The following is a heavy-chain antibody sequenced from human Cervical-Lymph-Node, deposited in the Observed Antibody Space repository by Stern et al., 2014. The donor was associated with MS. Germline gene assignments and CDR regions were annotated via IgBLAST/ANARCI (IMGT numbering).Heavy chain of an antibody. CDR3: ARGAGDNWFDP. D-gene: IGHD3-10*01. CDR1: GD. V-gene: IGHV1-69*01. Sequence: VQLVESGADVKKPGSSVRVSCKTSGDISWLRQAPGQGLEYMGGIIRPVGPTHYTQRSQGRLTITADESTNTTSMELSSLRSDDTAVYYCARGAGDNWFDPWGQGTLVSVSS. J-gene: IGHJ5*02. CDR2: IIRPVGPT.